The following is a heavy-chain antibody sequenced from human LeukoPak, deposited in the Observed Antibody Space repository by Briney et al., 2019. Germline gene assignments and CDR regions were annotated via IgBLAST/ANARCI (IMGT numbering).Heavy chain of an antibody. CDR2: ISSSSSYI. Sequence: PGGSLRLSCAASGFTFSSYAMSWVRQAPGKGLEWVSAISSSSSYIYYADSVKGRFTISRDNAKNSLYLQMNSLRAEDTAVYYCAGQYYDFWSGARGYYYGMDVWGQGTTVTVSS. D-gene: IGHD3-3*01. V-gene: IGHV3-21*01. CDR3: AGQYYDFWSGARGYYYGMDV. J-gene: IGHJ6*02. CDR1: GFTFSSYA.